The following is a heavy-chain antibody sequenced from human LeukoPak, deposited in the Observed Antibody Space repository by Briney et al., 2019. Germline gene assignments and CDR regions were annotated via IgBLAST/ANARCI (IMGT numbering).Heavy chain of an antibody. Sequence: ASVKVSCKASGGTFSSYAISWVRQAPGQGLEWMGRIIPILGIANYAQKFQDRVTITADKSTSTAYMELSSLRSEDTAVYYCARDRELDGMDAWGQGTTVTVSS. CDR3: ARDRELDGMDA. D-gene: IGHD1-26*01. J-gene: IGHJ6*02. V-gene: IGHV1-69*04. CDR2: IIPILGIA. CDR1: GGTFSSYA.